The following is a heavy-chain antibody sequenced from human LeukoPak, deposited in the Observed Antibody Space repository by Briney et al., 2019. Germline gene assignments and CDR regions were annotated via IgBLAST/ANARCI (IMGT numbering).Heavy chain of an antibody. CDR2: FDPEDGET. CDR3: ATARIVVVPAAVLALDY. J-gene: IGHJ4*02. V-gene: IGHV1-24*01. D-gene: IGHD2-2*02. CDR1: GYTLTELS. Sequence: ASVKVSCKVSGYTLTELSMHWVRQAPGKGLEWMGGFDPEDGETIYAQKFQGRVTMTEDTSTDTAYMELSSLRSEDTAVYYCATARIVVVPAAVLALDYWGQGTLVTVSS.